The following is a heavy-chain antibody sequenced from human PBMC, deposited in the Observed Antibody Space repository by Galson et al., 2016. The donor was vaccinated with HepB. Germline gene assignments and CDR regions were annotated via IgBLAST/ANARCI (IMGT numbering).Heavy chain of an antibody. D-gene: IGHD2-2*01. CDR3: TRRPLYQYYGMDV. V-gene: IGHV4-34*01. CDR1: GGSFSNYY. CDR2: VNHSGTT. J-gene: IGHJ6*02. Sequence: VTLSLTCAVYGGSFSNYYWNWIRQPPGKGLEWIGEVNHSGTTNYNPSLKSRVTLSVDTSKNQFSLKLTSMTAADTAVYYCTRRPLYQYYGMDVWGQGTTVTVSS.